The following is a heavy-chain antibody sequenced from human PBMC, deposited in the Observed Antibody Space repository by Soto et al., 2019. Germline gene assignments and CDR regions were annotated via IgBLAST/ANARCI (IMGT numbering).Heavy chain of an antibody. J-gene: IGHJ4*02. CDR3: ARGSAGYCSGGSCYAGVYYFDY. CDR2: ISAYSGNT. V-gene: IGHV1-18*01. D-gene: IGHD2-15*01. Sequence: ASVKVSCKTSGYTFTNYGFSWVRQAPGQGLEWLGWISAYSGNTNYAQKLQGRVTMTTDTSTSTAYMELRSLRSDDTAIYYCARGSAGYCSGGSCYAGVYYFDYWGQGTLVTVSS. CDR1: GYTFTNYG.